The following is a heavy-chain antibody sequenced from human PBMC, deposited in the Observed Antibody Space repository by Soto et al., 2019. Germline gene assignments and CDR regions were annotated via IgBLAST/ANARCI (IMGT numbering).Heavy chain of an antibody. Sequence: SGTMSLTCTVSGGSISIGVYYWSWIRQPPGEGLEWIGNIYYSGTTYNNPSLKSRVTISVDTSNNQFSLKLSSVTAADTAVYYCARDGGFCTNGVCPVYYYYGMDVWGQGTTVTVSS. CDR3: ARDGGFCTNGVCPVYYYYGMDV. CDR1: GGSISIGVYY. D-gene: IGHD2-8*01. V-gene: IGHV4-30-4*01. CDR2: IYYSGTT. J-gene: IGHJ6*02.